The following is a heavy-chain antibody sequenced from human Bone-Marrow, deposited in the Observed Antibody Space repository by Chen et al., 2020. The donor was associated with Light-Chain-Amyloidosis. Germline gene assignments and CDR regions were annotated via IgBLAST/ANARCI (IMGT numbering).Heavy chain of an antibody. CDR1: GGTFNSYG. Sequence: QVQLVRSGAEVKKPGSSVKVSCRASGGTFNSYGVSWIRQAPGQGLEWMGWIIPMFGRAHYAQKFQGRVTMTADESTNTAYMELSRLGSEDTAVYYCARDETPIFGVVTYNWFDPWGQGTLVTVSS. V-gene: IGHV1-69*01. CDR3: ARDETPIFGVVTYNWFDP. J-gene: IGHJ5*02. D-gene: IGHD3-3*01. CDR2: IIPMFGRA.